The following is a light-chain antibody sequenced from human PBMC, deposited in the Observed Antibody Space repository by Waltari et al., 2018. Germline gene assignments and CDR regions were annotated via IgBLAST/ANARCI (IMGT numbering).Light chain of an antibody. CDR2: DAS. J-gene: IGKJ1*01. CDR3: QQSFSTPWT. Sequence: DIQMTQSPSSLSASAGDRVTITCRASQSISSYLNWYQIKPGKAPKLLIYDASRLQSGVPSRFSGSGSGTDFTLTISSLQPDDFAIYHCQQSFSTPWTFGQGTNVEI. V-gene: IGKV1-39*01. CDR1: QSISSY.